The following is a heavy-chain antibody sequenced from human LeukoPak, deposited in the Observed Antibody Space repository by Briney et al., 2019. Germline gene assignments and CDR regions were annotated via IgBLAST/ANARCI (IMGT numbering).Heavy chain of an antibody. CDR1: GFTFSSYS. D-gene: IGHD2-2*02. J-gene: IGHJ5*02. CDR3: ARVLGVPAAILGGFDP. V-gene: IGHV3-21*01. CDR2: ISSSSSYI. Sequence: GGSLRLSCAASGFTFSSYSMNWVRQAPGKGLEWVSSISSSSSYIYYADSVKGRFTISRDNAKNSLYLQMNSLRAEDTAVYYCARVLGVPAAILGGFDPGGQGTLVTVSS.